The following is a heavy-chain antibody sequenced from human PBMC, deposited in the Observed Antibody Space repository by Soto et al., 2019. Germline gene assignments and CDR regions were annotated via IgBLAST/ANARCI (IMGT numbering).Heavy chain of an antibody. CDR1: GLTFSSYA. CDR3: ASLYYYSLTQYFDY. D-gene: IGHD3-16*01. V-gene: IGHV3-30-3*01. Sequence: GGSLRLSCTASGLTFSSYAMHWVRQAPGKGLEWVAVISYDGINKYYADSVKGRFTISRDNSKNTLYLQMNGLRAEDTAVYYCASLYYYSLTQYFDYWGQGILVTVSS. CDR2: ISYDGINK. J-gene: IGHJ4*02.